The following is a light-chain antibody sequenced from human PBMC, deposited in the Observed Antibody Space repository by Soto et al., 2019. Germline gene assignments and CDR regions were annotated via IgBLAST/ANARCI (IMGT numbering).Light chain of an antibody. Sequence: EIVLTQSPGTLSLSPGERATLSCRASQSVSSSYLSWYQQKPDQAPRLLIYGASSRATGVPDRFSGSGAGTDFTINISRLEAEDVAVYYCQQYGSSPLTFGGGTKVEIK. CDR2: GAS. J-gene: IGKJ4*01. CDR1: QSVSSSY. V-gene: IGKV3-20*01. CDR3: QQYGSSPLT.